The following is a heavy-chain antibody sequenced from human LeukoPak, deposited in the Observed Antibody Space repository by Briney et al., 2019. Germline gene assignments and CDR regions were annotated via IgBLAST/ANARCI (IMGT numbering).Heavy chain of an antibody. CDR3: AIGGEYCSGGSCYNNPDY. V-gene: IGHV1-24*01. J-gene: IGHJ4*02. D-gene: IGHD2-15*01. Sequence: ASVKVSCKVSGYTLTELSMHWVRQAPGKGLEWMGGFDPEDGETIYAQKFQGRVTMTEDTSTDTAYMELSSLRSEDTAVYYCAIGGEYCSGGSCYNNPDYWGQGTLVTVSS. CDR2: FDPEDGET. CDR1: GYTLTELS.